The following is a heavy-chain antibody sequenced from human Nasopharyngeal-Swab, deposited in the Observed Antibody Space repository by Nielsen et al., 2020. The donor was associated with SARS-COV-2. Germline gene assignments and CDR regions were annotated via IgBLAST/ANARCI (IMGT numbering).Heavy chain of an antibody. CDR2: ISGSSSYT. D-gene: IGHD3-10*01. Sequence: RPPPGKGLEWVSYISGSSSYTNYADSVKGRFTISRDNAKNSLYLQMNSLRAEDTAVYYCAAYYYGSGSGAYWGQGTLVTVSS. J-gene: IGHJ4*02. CDR3: AAYYYGSGSGAY. V-gene: IGHV3-11*06.